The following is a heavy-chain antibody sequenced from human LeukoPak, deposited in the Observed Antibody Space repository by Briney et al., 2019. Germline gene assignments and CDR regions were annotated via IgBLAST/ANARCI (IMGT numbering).Heavy chain of an antibody. D-gene: IGHD6-19*01. V-gene: IGHV4-59*12. CDR1: GGSISSYY. J-gene: IGHJ4*02. CDR3: ARSAAVTGQFDF. Sequence: PSETLSLTCTVSGGSISSYYWSWVRQPPGEALEWIGEIYHAGSTKYNPPLRSRLTISVDKSKNSFSLSLTSVTAADTAFYYCARSAAVTGQFDFWGQGTLVTVSS. CDR2: IYHAGST.